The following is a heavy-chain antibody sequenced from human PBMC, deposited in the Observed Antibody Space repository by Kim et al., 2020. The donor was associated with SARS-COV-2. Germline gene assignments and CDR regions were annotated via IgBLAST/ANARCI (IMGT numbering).Heavy chain of an antibody. CDR3: AKDPHWYCSGGICSYAMDV. D-gene: IGHD2-15*01. J-gene: IGHJ6*02. V-gene: IGHV3-23*01. Sequence: GGSLRLSCAASGFTFDSYALTWVRQAPGEGLEWVSGISGSGGTTYYADSVEGRFTISRDNSKNTLYLQMNNLRAEDTAIYYCAKDPHWYCSGGICSYAMDVWGQGTTVTVSS. CDR1: GFTFDSYA. CDR2: ISGSGGTT.